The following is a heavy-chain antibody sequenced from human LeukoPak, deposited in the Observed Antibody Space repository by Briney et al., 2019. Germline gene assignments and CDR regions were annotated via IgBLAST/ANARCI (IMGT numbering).Heavy chain of an antibody. CDR2: INGDGSST. CDR3: AELGITMIGGV. D-gene: IGHD3-10*02. J-gene: IGHJ6*04. V-gene: IGHV3-74*01. CDR1: GFTLSNNW. Sequence: GGSLRLSCAASGFTLSNNWMHWVRQAPGKGLVWVSRINGDGSSTIYADSVKGRFTISRDNAKNSLYLQMNSLRAEDTAVYYCAELGITMIGGVWGKGTTVTISS.